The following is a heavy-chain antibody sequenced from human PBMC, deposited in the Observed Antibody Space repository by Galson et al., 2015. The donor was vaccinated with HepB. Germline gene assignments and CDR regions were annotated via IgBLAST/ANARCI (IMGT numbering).Heavy chain of an antibody. J-gene: IGHJ4*02. D-gene: IGHD3-22*01. CDR1: GYTFTSYA. V-gene: IGHV1-3*01. CDR2: INGGNGNT. Sequence: SVKVSCKASGYTFTSYAMHWVRQAPGQRLEWMGWINGGNGNTKYSQKFQARVTITRDTSASTAYMELSSLRSEDTAVYFCARGGLTTGIDYWGQGILVTVSS. CDR3: ARGGLTTGIDY.